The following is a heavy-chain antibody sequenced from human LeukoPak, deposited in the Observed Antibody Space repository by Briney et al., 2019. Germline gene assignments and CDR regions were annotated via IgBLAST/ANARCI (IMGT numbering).Heavy chain of an antibody. J-gene: IGHJ4*02. V-gene: IGHV4-30-2*01. CDR2: IYHSGST. Sequence: SQTLSLTCTVSGGSISSGGYYWSWIRQPPGKGLEWIGYIYHSGSTYYNPSLKSRVTISVDRSKNQFSLKLSSVTAADTAVYYCARWAAAGTGGFDYWGQGTLVTVSS. CDR1: GGSISSGGYY. D-gene: IGHD6-13*01. CDR3: ARWAAAGTGGFDY.